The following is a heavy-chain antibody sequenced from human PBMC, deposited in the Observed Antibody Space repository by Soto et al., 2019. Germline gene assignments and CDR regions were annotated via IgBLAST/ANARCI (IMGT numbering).Heavy chain of an antibody. CDR2: LYVGGTT. Sequence: EVPLVETGGGLIQPGGSLTLSCAASGFSVSSTYMSWVRQAPGKGLQWVSVLYVGGTTYYANSVKGRFTISRDNSRNTLYLHLDSLTTEDTAVYYCARHPPTNSWPAALDYWGQGALVTVSS. J-gene: IGHJ4*02. CDR1: GFSVSSTY. V-gene: IGHV3-53*02. D-gene: IGHD2-15*01. CDR3: ARHPPTNSWPAALDY.